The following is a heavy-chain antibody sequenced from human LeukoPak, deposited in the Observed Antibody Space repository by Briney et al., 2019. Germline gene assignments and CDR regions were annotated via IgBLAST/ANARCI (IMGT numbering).Heavy chain of an antibody. CDR2: IWYDGSNN. Sequence: GGSLRLSCAASGFSFSSYGMHWVRQAPDKGLEWVAFIWYDGSNNYYGDSVKGRFTISRDNSKNTLYLQINSLRAEDTAVYYCVRGDGHNSFDYWGQGTLVTVSS. CDR3: VRGDGHNSFDY. CDR1: GFSFSSYG. D-gene: IGHD5-24*01. J-gene: IGHJ4*02. V-gene: IGHV3-33*01.